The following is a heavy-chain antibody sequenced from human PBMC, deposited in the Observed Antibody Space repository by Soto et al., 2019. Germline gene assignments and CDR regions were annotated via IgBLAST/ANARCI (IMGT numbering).Heavy chain of an antibody. D-gene: IGHD2-2*01. CDR2: ISAYNGNT. V-gene: IGHV1-18*04. Sequence: ASVKVSCQGSGYTFTSYGISWVRQAPGQGLEWMGWISAYNGNTNYAQKLQGRVTMTTDTSTSTAYMELRSLRSDDTAVYYCATAALPAAELDYWGQGTLVTVSS. CDR1: GYTFTSYG. CDR3: ATAALPAAELDY. J-gene: IGHJ4*02.